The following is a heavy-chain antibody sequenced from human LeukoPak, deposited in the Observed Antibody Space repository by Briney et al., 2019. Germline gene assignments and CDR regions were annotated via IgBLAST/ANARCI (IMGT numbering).Heavy chain of an antibody. CDR2: INHNSGAT. J-gene: IGHJ4*01. D-gene: IGHD3-16*01. CDR1: GYTFTGYY. Sequence: ASVKVSCKASGYTFTGYYMHWVRQAPGQGLKWMGWINHNSGATHYAQSFQARVTMTRDTSIGSGYMELTGLESADTAVYYCARGRRILGGPENAGDFFDFWGQGSLVTVSS. V-gene: IGHV1-2*02. CDR3: ARGRRILGGPENAGDFFDF.